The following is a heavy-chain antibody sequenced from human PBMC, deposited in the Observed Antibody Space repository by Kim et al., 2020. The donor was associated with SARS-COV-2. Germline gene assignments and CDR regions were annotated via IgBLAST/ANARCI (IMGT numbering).Heavy chain of an antibody. CDR2: INPNGATT. J-gene: IGHJ4*02. Sequence: ASVKVSCKASGYSFTTYYIHWVRQAPGQGLEWMGIINPNGATTRYAQKFQGRVTMTRDTPTSTVYMELNSLRSQDTAVYYCARDMEDIAMVVAGTSPLLDWGQGTLVTVSS. D-gene: IGHD2-15*01. V-gene: IGHV1-46*01. CDR3: ARDMEDIAMVVAGTSPLLD. CDR1: GYSFTTYY.